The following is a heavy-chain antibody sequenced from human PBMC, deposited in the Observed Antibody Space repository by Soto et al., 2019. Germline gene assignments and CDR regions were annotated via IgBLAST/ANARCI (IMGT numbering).Heavy chain of an antibody. Sequence: KPSETLSLTCTVSGGSISSYYWSWIRQPAGKGLEWIGRICTSGSTNYNPSLKSRVTMSVDTSKNQSSLKLSSVTAADTAVYYCARDRHLYSGGWYSYHKPNDYWGQGTLVTVSS. J-gene: IGHJ4*02. V-gene: IGHV4-4*07. CDR1: GGSISSYY. CDR3: ARDRHLYSGGWYSYHKPNDY. D-gene: IGHD6-19*01. CDR2: ICTSGST.